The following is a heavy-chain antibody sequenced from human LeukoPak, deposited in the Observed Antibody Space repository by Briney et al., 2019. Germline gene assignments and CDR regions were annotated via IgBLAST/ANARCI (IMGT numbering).Heavy chain of an antibody. D-gene: IGHD2-2*01. V-gene: IGHV4-4*07. J-gene: IGHJ4*02. Sequence: SETLSLTCTVSGGSISSYYWSWLRQPAGKGLEWIGRIYTSGSTNYNPSLKSRVTMSVDTSKNQFSLKLSAVTAADTAVYYCARAPPHCSSTSCYDSFDYWGQGTLVTVSS. CDR3: ARAPPHCSSTSCYDSFDY. CDR2: IYTSGST. CDR1: GGSISSYY.